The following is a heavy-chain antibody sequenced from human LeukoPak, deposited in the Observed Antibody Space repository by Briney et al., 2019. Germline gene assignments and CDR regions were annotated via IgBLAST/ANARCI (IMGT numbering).Heavy chain of an antibody. CDR1: GYPFTGYY. Sequence: ASVKVSCKASGYPFTGYYLHLVRQAPGQGPEWMGWINPNSGATNCARKFQGRVTLTRDTSISTAYMELSSLRSEDTALYYCARALMTTVTLGDYWGQGTLITVSS. CDR2: INPNSGAT. CDR3: ARALMTTVTLGDY. V-gene: IGHV1-2*02. D-gene: IGHD4-11*01. J-gene: IGHJ4*02.